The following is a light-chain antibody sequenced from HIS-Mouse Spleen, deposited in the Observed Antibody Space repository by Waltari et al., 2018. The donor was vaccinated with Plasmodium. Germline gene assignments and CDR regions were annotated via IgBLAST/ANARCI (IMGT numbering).Light chain of an antibody. Sequence: SYELTQPSSVSVSPGQTARITCSGDVLAQKKKDARWFQQTPGQAPVLVIYKDGERPSGIPERFSGSSSGTTVTLTISGAQVEDEADYYCYSAADNNWVFGGGTKLTVL. CDR1: VLAQKKKD. CDR3: YSAADNNWV. CDR2: KDG. V-gene: IGLV3-27*01. J-gene: IGLJ3*02.